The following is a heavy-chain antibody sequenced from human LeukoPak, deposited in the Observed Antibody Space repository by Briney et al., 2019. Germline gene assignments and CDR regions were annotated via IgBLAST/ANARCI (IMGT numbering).Heavy chain of an antibody. CDR2: IYYSGST. CDR1: GGSISTYY. D-gene: IGHD4-17*01. CDR3: ARDGGTREADYEFDY. J-gene: IGHJ4*02. Sequence: SETLSLTCTVSGGSISTYYWSWIRQPPGKGLEWIGYIYYSGSTNYNPSLKSRVTISVDTSKNQFSLRLSSVTTADTAVCYCARDGGTREADYEFDYWGQGTLVTVSS. V-gene: IGHV4-59*01.